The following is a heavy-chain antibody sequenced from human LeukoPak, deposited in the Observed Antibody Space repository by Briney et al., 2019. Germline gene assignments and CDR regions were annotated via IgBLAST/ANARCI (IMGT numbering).Heavy chain of an antibody. Sequence: PSETLSLTCSVSGGSISSYYWSWIRQPPGKGLEWIGYIYYTGSTNYNPSLKSRVTISLDTSKNQFSLKVNSVTAADTAVYYRARELCTTSTCYFDYWGQGTLVTVSS. J-gene: IGHJ4*02. D-gene: IGHD2/OR15-2a*01. CDR1: GGSISSYY. CDR2: IYYTGST. CDR3: ARELCTTSTCYFDY. V-gene: IGHV4-59*01.